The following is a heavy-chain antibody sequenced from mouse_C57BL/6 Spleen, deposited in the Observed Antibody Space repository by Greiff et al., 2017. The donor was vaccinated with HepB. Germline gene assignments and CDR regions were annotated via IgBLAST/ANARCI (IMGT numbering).Heavy chain of an antibody. J-gene: IGHJ2*01. CDR2: ISSGGSYT. CDR3: ARRPSTIIKRYYFDY. D-gene: IGHD2-1*01. Sequence: EVKLVESGGDLVKPGGSLKLSCAASGFTFRSYGLSWVRQTPDKRLEWVATISSGGSYTYYPDSVKGRFTISRDNAKNTLYLQMSSLKSEDTALYYCARRPSTIIKRYYFDYWGQGTTLTVSS. V-gene: IGHV5-6*02. CDR1: GFTFRSYG.